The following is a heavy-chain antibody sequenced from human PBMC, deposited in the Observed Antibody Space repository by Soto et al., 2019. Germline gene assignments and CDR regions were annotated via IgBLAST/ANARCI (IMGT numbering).Heavy chain of an antibody. CDR3: ARGSVVPAAWIYYNYGMDV. V-gene: IGHV1-46*01. J-gene: IGHJ6*02. CDR2: INPSGGRT. Sequence: GASVKVSCKASGYTFTRYYMHWVRQAPGQGLEWMGIINPSGGRTSYAQKFEGRVTMTRDTSTSTVYMELSSLRSEDTAVYYCARGSVVPAAWIYYNYGMDVWSQGTTVTVSS. CDR1: GYTFTRYY. D-gene: IGHD2-2*01.